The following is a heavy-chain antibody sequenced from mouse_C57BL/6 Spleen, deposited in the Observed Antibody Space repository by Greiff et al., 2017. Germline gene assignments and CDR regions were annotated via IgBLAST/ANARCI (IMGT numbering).Heavy chain of an antibody. CDR3: AIITTVVFDY. CDR2: IDPSDSYT. Sequence: QVQLKESGAELVMPGASVKLSCKASGYTFTSYWMHWVKQRPGQGLEWIGEIDPSDSYTNYNQKFKGKSTLTVDKSSSTAYMQLSSLTSEDSAVYYCAIITTVVFDYWGQGTTLTVSS. J-gene: IGHJ2*01. CDR1: GYTFTSYW. D-gene: IGHD1-1*01. V-gene: IGHV1-69*01.